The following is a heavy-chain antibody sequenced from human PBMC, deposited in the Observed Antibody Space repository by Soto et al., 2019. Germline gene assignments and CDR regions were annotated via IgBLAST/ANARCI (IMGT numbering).Heavy chain of an antibody. Sequence: SETLSLTSSVAGASINNTNYLWDWIRQPPGKGLEWIGRISHTGRTDYNPSLKSRVTISVDTSKDQFSLKMTSVTAADTAHYFCTRSGSEGSLRNWFDPWGQGTLVTVSS. CDR3: TRSGSEGSLRNWFDP. V-gene: IGHV4-39*01. CDR1: GASINNTNYL. D-gene: IGHD3-10*01. J-gene: IGHJ5*02. CDR2: ISHTGRT.